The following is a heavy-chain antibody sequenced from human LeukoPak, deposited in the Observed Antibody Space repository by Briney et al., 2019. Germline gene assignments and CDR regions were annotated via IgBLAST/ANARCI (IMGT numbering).Heavy chain of an antibody. CDR1: GYTFTSNY. CDR2: ISPSGGST. V-gene: IGHV1-46*01. Sequence: ASVKVSCKAFGYTFTSNYMHWVRQAPGQGPEWMGVISPSGGSTTYAQKFQGRVTLTRDMSTSTDYLELSSLRSEDTAVYYCAKEGNTAMVFDYWGQGTLVTVSS. CDR3: AKEGNTAMVFDY. J-gene: IGHJ4*02. D-gene: IGHD5-18*01.